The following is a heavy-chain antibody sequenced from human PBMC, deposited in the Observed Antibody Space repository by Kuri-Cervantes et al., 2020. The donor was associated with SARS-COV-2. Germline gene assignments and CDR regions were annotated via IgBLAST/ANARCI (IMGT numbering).Heavy chain of an antibody. CDR1: GFTFSSYE. D-gene: IGHD1-26*01. Sequence: GESLKISCAASGFTFSSYEMNWVRQAPGKGLEWVSYISSSSSTIYYADSVKGRFTISRDNAKNSLYLQMNSLRDEDTAVYYCAREAPCRIVGAICYGMDVWGQGTTVTDSS. CDR3: AREAPCRIVGAICYGMDV. CDR2: ISSSSSTI. J-gene: IGHJ6*02. V-gene: IGHV3-48*02.